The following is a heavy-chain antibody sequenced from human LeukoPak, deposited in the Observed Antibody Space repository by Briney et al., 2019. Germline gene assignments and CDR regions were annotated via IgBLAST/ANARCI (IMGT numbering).Heavy chain of an antibody. V-gene: IGHV1-2*02. CDR1: GYTFKSYY. CDR3: ATPPGYSSGQV. J-gene: IGHJ4*02. Sequence: ASVKVSCQASGYTFKSYYMHWVRQAPGQGLEWMGWMNPNTGGTNYAQKFQGRVTMTRDTSISTAFMELSRLTSDDTAVYYCATPPGYSSGQVWGQGTLVTVSS. D-gene: IGHD6-19*01. CDR2: MNPNTGGT.